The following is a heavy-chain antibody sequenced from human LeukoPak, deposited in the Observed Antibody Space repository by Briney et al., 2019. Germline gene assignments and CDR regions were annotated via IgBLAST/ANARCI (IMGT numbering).Heavy chain of an antibody. CDR2: ISAYNGNT. Sequence: GASVKVSCKASGYTFTSYGISWVRQAPGQGLEWMGWISAYNGNTNYAQKLQGRVTMTTDTSTSTAYMELRSLRSDDTAVYYCARGPEAPKSGYYDNGMDVWGQGTTVTVSS. J-gene: IGHJ6*02. CDR3: ARGPEAPKSGYYDNGMDV. V-gene: IGHV1-18*01. D-gene: IGHD3-22*01. CDR1: GYTFTSYG.